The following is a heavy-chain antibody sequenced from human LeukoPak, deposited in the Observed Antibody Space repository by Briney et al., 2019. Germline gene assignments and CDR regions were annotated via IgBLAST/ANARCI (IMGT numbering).Heavy chain of an antibody. CDR3: ARVEQWLAPGYYYYGMDV. CDR1: GYTFTSYG. J-gene: IGHJ6*02. D-gene: IGHD6-19*01. Sequence: ASVKVSCKASGYTFTSYGISWVRQAPGQRLEWMGWINAGNGNTKYSQKFQGRVTITRDTSASTAYMELSSLRSEDTAVYYCARVEQWLAPGYYYYGMDVWGQGTTVTVSS. CDR2: INAGNGNT. V-gene: IGHV1-3*01.